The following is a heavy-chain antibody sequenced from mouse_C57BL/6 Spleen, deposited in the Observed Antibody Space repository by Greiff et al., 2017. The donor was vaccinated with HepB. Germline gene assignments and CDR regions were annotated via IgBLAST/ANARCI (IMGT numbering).Heavy chain of an antibody. CDR3: ARKVTVVTFDY. CDR2: IHPNSGST. Sequence: VQLQQPGAELVKPGASVKLSCKASGYTFTSYWMHWVKQRPGQGLEWIGMIHPNSGSTNYNEKFKSKATLTVDKSSSTAYMQLSSLTSEDSAVYYCARKVTVVTFDYWGQGTTLTVSS. V-gene: IGHV1-64*01. J-gene: IGHJ2*01. CDR1: GYTFTSYW. D-gene: IGHD1-1*01.